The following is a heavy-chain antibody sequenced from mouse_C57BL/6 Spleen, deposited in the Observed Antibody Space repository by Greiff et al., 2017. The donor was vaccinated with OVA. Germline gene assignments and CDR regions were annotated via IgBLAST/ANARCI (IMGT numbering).Heavy chain of an antibody. CDR3: ARAGGYYGSSPYAMDY. D-gene: IGHD1-1*01. V-gene: IGHV5-4*01. Sequence: EVQRVESGGGLVKPGGSLKLSCAASGFTFSSYAMSWVRQTPEKRLEWVATISDGGSYTYYPDNVKGRFTISRDNAKNNLYLQMSHLKSEDTAMYYCARAGGYYGSSPYAMDYWGQGTSVTVSS. CDR1: GFTFSSYA. J-gene: IGHJ4*01. CDR2: ISDGGSYT.